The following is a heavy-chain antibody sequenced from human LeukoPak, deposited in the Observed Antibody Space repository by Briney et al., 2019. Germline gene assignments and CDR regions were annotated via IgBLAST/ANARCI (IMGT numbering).Heavy chain of an antibody. Sequence: SETLSLTCTVSGGSISSGGYYWSWIRQHPGKGLEWIGYIYYSGSTYYNPSLESRVTISVDTSKNQFSLKLSSVTAADTAVYYCARVGCTNGVCYTFDYWGQGTLVTVSS. CDR1: GGSISSGGYY. CDR2: IYYSGST. J-gene: IGHJ4*02. D-gene: IGHD2-8*01. CDR3: ARVGCTNGVCYTFDY. V-gene: IGHV4-31*03.